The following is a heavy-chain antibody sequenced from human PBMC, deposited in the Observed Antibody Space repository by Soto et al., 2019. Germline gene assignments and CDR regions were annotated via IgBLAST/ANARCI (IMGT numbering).Heavy chain of an antibody. Sequence: SETLSLTCTVTGDSISSRSYYWGWIRQPPGKGLEWIGSIYYSGSTYNNPSLRSRVSMSIDTSKDQFSLKLKSVTAADTALYYCVKNSGWFNTWGQGALVTVSS. J-gene: IGHJ5*02. CDR1: GDSISSRSYY. V-gene: IGHV4-39*01. CDR2: IYYSGST. CDR3: VKNSGWFNT. D-gene: IGHD3-10*01.